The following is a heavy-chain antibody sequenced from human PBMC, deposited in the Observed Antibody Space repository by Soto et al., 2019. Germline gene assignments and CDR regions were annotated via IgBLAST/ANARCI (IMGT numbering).Heavy chain of an antibody. CDR1: GFTFSNYW. V-gene: IGHV3-7*05. CDR2: IKQDGGEK. Sequence: EVQLVESGGGLVQPGGSLRLSCAASGFTFSNYWMSWVRQAPGKGLEWVANIKQDGGEKYYVDSVKGRFTLSRDNANKSMYLQMNSLRAEDTAVYYCARALKYTVYGVADYWGQGTLVTVSS. CDR3: ARALKYTVYGVADY. D-gene: IGHD2-8*01. J-gene: IGHJ4*02.